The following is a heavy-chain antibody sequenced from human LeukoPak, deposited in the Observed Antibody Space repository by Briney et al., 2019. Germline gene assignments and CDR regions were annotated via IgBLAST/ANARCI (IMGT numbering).Heavy chain of an antibody. CDR2: INPNSGGT. V-gene: IGHV1-2*02. D-gene: IGHD5-18*01. CDR1: GYTFTGYY. CDR3: ARDISDTAMVRALWFDP. Sequence: ASVKVSCKASGYTFTGYYMHWVRQAPGQGLEWMGWINPNSGGTNYAQKFQGRVTMTRDTSISTAYMEMSRLRSDDTAVYYCARDISDTAMVRALWFDPWGQGTLVTVSS. J-gene: IGHJ5*02.